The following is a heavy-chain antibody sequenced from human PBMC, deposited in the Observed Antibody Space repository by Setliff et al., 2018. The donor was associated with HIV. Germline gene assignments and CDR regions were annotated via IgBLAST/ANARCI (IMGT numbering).Heavy chain of an antibody. CDR1: GYTFTSYG. Sequence: ASVKVSCKASGYTFTSYGISWVRQAPGQGLEWMGWISAYNGYTNSAQKVQGRVTMTTDRPTSTAYMELRCLRADDTAVYYCARASWEWEPSAEYFQHWGQGTMVTVSS. D-gene: IGHD1-26*01. J-gene: IGHJ1*01. V-gene: IGHV1-18*01. CDR3: ARASWEWEPSAEYFQH. CDR2: ISAYNGYT.